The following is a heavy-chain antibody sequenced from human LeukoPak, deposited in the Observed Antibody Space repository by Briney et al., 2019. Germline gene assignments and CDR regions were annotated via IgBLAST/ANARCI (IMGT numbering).Heavy chain of an antibody. D-gene: IGHD6-13*01. CDR2: IGTTGDT. V-gene: IGHV3-13*01. Sequence: GGSLRLSCAASGFTFSSYDMHWVRQVTGKGLEWVSSIGTTGDTHYAVSVKGRFTISRENAKNSLYLQMNSLRAGDTAVYYCARGRSSSWYGGNWFDPWGQGTLVTVSS. J-gene: IGHJ5*02. CDR3: ARGRSSSWYGGNWFDP. CDR1: GFTFSSYD.